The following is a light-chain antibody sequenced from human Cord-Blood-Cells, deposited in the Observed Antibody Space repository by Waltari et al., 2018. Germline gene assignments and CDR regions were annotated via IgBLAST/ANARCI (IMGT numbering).Light chain of an antibody. J-gene: IGKJ4*01. CDR2: AAS. V-gene: IGKV1-9*01. CDR1: QGISSY. CDR3: QQLNSYLT. Sequence: DIQLTQSPYFLSASVGDRVTITCRASQGISSYLAWYQQKPWKAPKLLIYAASTLQSGVPSRFSGSGSGTEFTLTISSLQPEDFATYYCQQLNSYLTFGVGTKVVIK.